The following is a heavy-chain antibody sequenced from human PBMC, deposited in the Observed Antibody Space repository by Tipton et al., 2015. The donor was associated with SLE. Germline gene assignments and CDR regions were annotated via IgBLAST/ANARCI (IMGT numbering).Heavy chain of an antibody. J-gene: IGHJ4*02. CDR3: ARERLGQWLAFDY. Sequence: SLRLSCAASGFTFSSFAMSWIRQAPGKGLEWVSAISGSGRSAYYTDSVKGRFSISRDNSRNTLYLQMNSLRAEDTAVYYCARERLGQWLAFDYWGQGTLVTVSA. CDR1: GFTFSSFA. V-gene: IGHV3-23*01. D-gene: IGHD6-19*01. CDR2: ISGSGRSA.